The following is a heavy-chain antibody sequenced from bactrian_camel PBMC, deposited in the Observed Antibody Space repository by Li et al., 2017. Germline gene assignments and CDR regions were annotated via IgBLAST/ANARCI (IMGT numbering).Heavy chain of an antibody. CDR1: GLITSSVC. CDR3: AAKRDCANWWGAEFFAY. Sequence: HVQLVESGGGSVQAGGSLRLSCAASGLITSSVCMAWFRQAPGKEREGVATIYTGENITYYSDAVKGRFTISQDNANNTVYLQMNSLKPEDTAMYYCAAKRDCANWWGAEFFAYWGQGTQVTVS. D-gene: IGHD7*01. V-gene: IGHV3S1*01. CDR2: IYTGENIT. J-gene: IGHJ6*01.